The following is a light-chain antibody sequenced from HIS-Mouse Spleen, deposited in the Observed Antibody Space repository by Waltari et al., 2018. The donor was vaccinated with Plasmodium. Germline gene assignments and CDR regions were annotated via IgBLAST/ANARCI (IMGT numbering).Light chain of an antibody. CDR2: GAS. CDR1: QSVSSN. J-gene: IGKJ3*01. Sequence: EIVMTQSPATLSVSPGERATLSCRASQSVSSNFAWYKKKPGQAPRLLIYGASTRATGIPARFSGSGSGTEFTLTISSLQSEDFAVYYCQQYNNWSFTFGPGTKVDIK. V-gene: IGKV3-15*01. CDR3: QQYNNWSFT.